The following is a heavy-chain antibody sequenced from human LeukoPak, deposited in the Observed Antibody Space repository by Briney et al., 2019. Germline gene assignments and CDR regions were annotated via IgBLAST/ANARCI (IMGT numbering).Heavy chain of an antibody. V-gene: IGHV3-23*01. CDR2: LSGSGGGT. CDR1: GFTFSNCA. D-gene: IGHD3-10*01. CDR3: AKRGVVIRVFLVGLHKEAYYFDS. Sequence: GGSLRLACAASGFTFSNCAMSWVRQAPGKGLEWVAGLSGSGGGTNYADSVQGRFTISRDNPKNTLYLQMNSLRAEDTAVYFCAKRGVVIRVFLVGLHKEAYYFDSWGQGALVTVSS. J-gene: IGHJ4*02.